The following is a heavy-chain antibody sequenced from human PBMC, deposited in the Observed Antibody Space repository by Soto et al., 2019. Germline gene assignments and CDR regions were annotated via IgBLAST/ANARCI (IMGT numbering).Heavy chain of an antibody. J-gene: IGHJ4*02. CDR1: CGPFSGYY. CDR3: ARGYRISMVILTTNYSDS. CDR2: IHHSGSA. Sequence: PSETLSLTCAVNCGPFSGYYWTWIRQSPGKGLEWVGEIHHSGSASYNPSLKSRVTMSLDTSKNQFSLKMTSVTAADTGVYYCARGYRISMVILTTNYSDSSGQGTQVTVSS. V-gene: IGHV4-34*01. D-gene: IGHD3-10*01.